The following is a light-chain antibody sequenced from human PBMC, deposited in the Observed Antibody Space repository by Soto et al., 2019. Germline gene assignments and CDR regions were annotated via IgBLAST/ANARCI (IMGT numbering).Light chain of an antibody. Sequence: EIVLTQSPATLSLSPGESGTLSCRASQSVGSYLAWYQQRPGQTPRLLIYDASNRASDIPARFSGSGSGTDFTLTISSLEPEDFAVYYCQQRYNWPLTFGPGTKVEIK. CDR3: QQRYNWPLT. CDR2: DAS. CDR1: QSVGSY. V-gene: IGKV3-11*01. J-gene: IGKJ3*01.